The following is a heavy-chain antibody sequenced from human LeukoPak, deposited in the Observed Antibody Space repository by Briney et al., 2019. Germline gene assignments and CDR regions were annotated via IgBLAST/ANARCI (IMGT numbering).Heavy chain of an antibody. CDR2: ISGSGGST. Sequence: EGSLRLSCAASGFTFSNYAMSWVRQAPGKGLEWVSAISGSGGSTYYADSVKGRFTISRDNSKNMLYLQMNSLRAEDTAVYYCAKEIRTSSSWYGNYFDYWGQGTLVTVSS. CDR1: GFTFSNYA. D-gene: IGHD6-13*01. V-gene: IGHV3-23*01. CDR3: AKEIRTSSSWYGNYFDY. J-gene: IGHJ4*02.